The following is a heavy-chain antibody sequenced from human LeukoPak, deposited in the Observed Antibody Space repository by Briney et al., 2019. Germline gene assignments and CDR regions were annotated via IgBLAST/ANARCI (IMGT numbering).Heavy chain of an antibody. J-gene: IGHJ4*02. CDR1: GFTFSTYE. CDR3: ARAGETSGWYSFDS. CDR2: ISRSGTTI. V-gene: IGHV3-48*03. D-gene: IGHD6-19*01. Sequence: TGGSLGLSCEASGFTFSTYEMNWVRQTPVKGLEWVSYISRSGTTIYYLDSVQGRFTISRDNARNLLYLQMNSLRADDAAVYYCARAGETSGWYSFDSWGPGTLVSVSS.